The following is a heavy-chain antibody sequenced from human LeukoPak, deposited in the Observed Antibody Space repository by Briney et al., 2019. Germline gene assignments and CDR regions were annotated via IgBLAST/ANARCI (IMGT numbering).Heavy chain of an antibody. V-gene: IGHV3-53*01. Sequence: GGSLRLSCAASGFTVSSNYMSWVRQAPGKGLEWVSVIYSGGSTYYADSVKGRFTISRDNSKNTLYLQMNSLRAEDTAVYYCARQRRQLPPDYWGQGTLVTVSS. CDR2: IYSGGST. CDR1: GFTVSSNY. J-gene: IGHJ4*02. CDR3: ARQRRQLPPDY. D-gene: IGHD2-2*01.